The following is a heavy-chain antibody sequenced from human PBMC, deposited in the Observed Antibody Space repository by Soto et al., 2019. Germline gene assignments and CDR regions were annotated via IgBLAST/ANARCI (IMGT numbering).Heavy chain of an antibody. CDR1: GYSFTSDR. D-gene: IGHD2-15*01. Sequence: ASVKVSCKASGYSFTSDRISWGRQAHGQGLEWMGWISAFNGNTNYAQKLRGRVTMTTDKSTSTAYMELSSLRSEDTAVYYCARELHLGYCSGGSCPQLYFDYWGQGTLVTVSS. CDR3: ARELHLGYCSGGSCPQLYFDY. V-gene: IGHV1-18*01. CDR2: ISAFNGNT. J-gene: IGHJ4*02.